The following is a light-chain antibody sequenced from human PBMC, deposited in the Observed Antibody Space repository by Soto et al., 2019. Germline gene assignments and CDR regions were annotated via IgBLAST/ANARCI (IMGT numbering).Light chain of an antibody. CDR1: SSDLGSYNL. CDR3: CSYAGSSTFV. CDR2: EGS. Sequence: SVLTQPASVSGSPGQSITLSCTGTSSDLGSYNLVSWYQQHPGKAPKLMIYEGSKRPSGVSYRFSGSKSGNTASLTISGLQTEDEADYYCCSYAGSSTFVFGTGTKVTV. J-gene: IGLJ1*01. V-gene: IGLV2-23*01.